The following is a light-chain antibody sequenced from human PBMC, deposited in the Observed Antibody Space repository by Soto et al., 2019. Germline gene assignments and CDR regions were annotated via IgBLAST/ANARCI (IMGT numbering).Light chain of an antibody. CDR2: GAS. CDR1: QSVSGD. Sequence: EIFLTQSPGTLSRSPGERATLSCRASQSVSGDLAWYKHKPGQSPRLLIFGASTRATGIPARLSGSGSGTDFTLTISRMEPEDSAVYYCQQYDSSWTFGHGTKVDI. V-gene: IGKV3-20*01. CDR3: QQYDSSWT. J-gene: IGKJ1*01.